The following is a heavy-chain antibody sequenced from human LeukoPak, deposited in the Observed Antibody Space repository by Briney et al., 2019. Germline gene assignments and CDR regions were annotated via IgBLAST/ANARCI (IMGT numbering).Heavy chain of an antibody. D-gene: IGHD3-22*01. CDR3: TRNYDSSGYTTFGY. J-gene: IGHJ4*02. CDR2: IYYSGST. V-gene: IGHV4-59*01. CDR1: GGSISTYY. Sequence: PSETLSLTCTVSGGSISTYYWSWIRQPPGKGLEWIGHIYYSGSTNYKPSLKSRVTIAVDTSKNHFSLKLSSVTAADTAVYYCTRNYDSSGYTTFGYWGRGTLVTVSS.